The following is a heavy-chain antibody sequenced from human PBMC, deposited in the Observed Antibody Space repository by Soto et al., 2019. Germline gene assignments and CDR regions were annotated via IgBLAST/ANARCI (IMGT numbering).Heavy chain of an antibody. CDR3: ARDRSDILTGYYRASRRGWFDP. CDR2: IYYSGST. V-gene: IGHV4-31*03. J-gene: IGHJ5*02. Sequence: QVQLQESGPGLVKPSQTLSLTCTVSGGSISSGGYYWSWIRQHPGKGLEWIGYIYYSGSTYYNPSLKSRVTISVDTSKNQCSLKLSAVTAADTAVYYCARDRSDILTGYYRASRRGWFDPWGQGTLVTVSS. CDR1: GGSISSGGYY. D-gene: IGHD3-9*01.